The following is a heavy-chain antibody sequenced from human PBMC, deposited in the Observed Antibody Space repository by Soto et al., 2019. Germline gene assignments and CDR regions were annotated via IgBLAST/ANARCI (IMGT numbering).Heavy chain of an antibody. CDR3: AGIYSSVWGTWFDP. V-gene: IGHV1-18*01. D-gene: IGHD6-19*01. Sequence: QVQLVQSGPEVKKPGASVKVSCQASGYSFSTNGVTWVRQAPGQGLEWRGRISGYNGNTRYVDKLQGRVTMTTETSTNTAYMELRSLTAHDTAVYYSAGIYSSVWGTWFDPLGQGTLVTVSS. J-gene: IGHJ5*02. CDR1: GYSFSTNG. CDR2: ISGYNGNT.